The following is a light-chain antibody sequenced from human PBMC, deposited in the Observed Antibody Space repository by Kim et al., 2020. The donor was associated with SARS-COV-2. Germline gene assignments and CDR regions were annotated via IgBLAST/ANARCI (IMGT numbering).Light chain of an antibody. V-gene: IGKV1-17*01. CDR1: QDIRND. Sequence: ASVGDRVTNTCRASQDIRNDLGWYQQNPGRAPKRLIYGASSLQSGVPSRFSGSGSGTEFTLTISSVQPEDFATYFCLQHSTYPITFDQGTRLEIK. CDR2: GAS. CDR3: LQHSTYPIT. J-gene: IGKJ5*01.